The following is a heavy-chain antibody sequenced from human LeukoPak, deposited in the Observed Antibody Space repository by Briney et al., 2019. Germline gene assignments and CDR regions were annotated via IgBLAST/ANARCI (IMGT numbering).Heavy chain of an antibody. CDR2: INHSGST. V-gene: IGHV4-34*01. Sequence: PSETLSLTCAVYGGSFSGYYWSWIRQPPGKGLEWIGEINHSGSTNYNPSLKSRVTISVDTSKNQFSLKLSSVTAADTAVYYCARAPRIAALFDYWGQGTLVTVSS. D-gene: IGHD2-15*01. J-gene: IGHJ4*02. CDR3: ARAPRIAALFDY. CDR1: GGSFSGYY.